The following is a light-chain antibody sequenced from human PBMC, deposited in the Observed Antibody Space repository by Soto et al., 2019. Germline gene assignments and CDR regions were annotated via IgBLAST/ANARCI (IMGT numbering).Light chain of an antibody. Sequence: EIVLTQSPGTLSLSPGERATLSCRASQGVTTAYLAWYQHKPGQAPRLLIYGASNRATGVPDRFSGSGSGTDFTLTISRLEPEDFAVYSCQQYGGSPLFPFGPGPKVDFQ. V-gene: IGKV3-20*01. CDR3: QQYGGSPLFP. CDR2: GAS. CDR1: QGVTTAY. J-gene: IGKJ3*01.